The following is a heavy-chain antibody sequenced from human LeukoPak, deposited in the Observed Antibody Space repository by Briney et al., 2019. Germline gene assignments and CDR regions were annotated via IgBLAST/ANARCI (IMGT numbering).Heavy chain of an antibody. CDR1: GFTFSSYA. J-gene: IGHJ4*02. Sequence: GGSLRLSCAASGFTFSSYAMSWVRQAPGKGLEWVSAISGSGGSTYYADSVKGRFTISRDNSKNTLYLQMNSLRAEDTAVYYCAKVPPPSPTPDSYYFDYWGQGTLVTVSS. CDR2: ISGSGGST. V-gene: IGHV3-23*01. CDR3: AKVPPPSPTPDSYYFDY. D-gene: IGHD3-3*01.